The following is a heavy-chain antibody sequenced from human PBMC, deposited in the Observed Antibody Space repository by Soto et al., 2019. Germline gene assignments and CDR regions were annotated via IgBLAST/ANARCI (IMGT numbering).Heavy chain of an antibody. CDR1: GFTFSGYA. CDR2: ISGSGGST. Sequence: GGSLRLSCAASGFTFSGYAMSWVRQAPGKGLEWVSAISGSGGSTYYADSVKGRFTISRDNSKNTLYLQMNSLRAEDTAVYYCANEGFCSGGSCYSAYYYFDYWGQGTLVTVSS. CDR3: ANEGFCSGGSCYSAYYYFDY. V-gene: IGHV3-23*01. J-gene: IGHJ4*02. D-gene: IGHD2-15*01.